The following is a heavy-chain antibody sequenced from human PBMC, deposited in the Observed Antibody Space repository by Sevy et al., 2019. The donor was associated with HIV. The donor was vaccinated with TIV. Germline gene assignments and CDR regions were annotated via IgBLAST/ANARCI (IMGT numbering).Heavy chain of an antibody. V-gene: IGHV4-39*02. J-gene: IGHJ5*01. CDR1: GGSLISPTFY. CDR2: MDYGWTT. Sequence: SETLSLTCTASGGSLISPTFYWGWVRQPPGERLEWIAAMDYGWTTYYNPSLKSRLAISVDTSNNQFSLNLTSVTAAEAAVYHCVRDHHLRGRHWFDSWGQGALVTVSS. CDR3: VRDHHLRGRHWFDS. D-gene: IGHD3-16*01.